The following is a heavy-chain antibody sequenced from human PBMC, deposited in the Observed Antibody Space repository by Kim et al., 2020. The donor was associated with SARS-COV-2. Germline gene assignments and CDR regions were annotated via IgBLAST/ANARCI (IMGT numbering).Heavy chain of an antibody. V-gene: IGHV3-23*01. CDR2: T. J-gene: IGHJ4*02. Sequence: TSEGDAGRGRFTISRDNSENTLYLQMNSLRAEDTAVYYCAKAPYQLPFDYWGQGTLVTVSS. CDR3: AKAPYQLPFDY. D-gene: IGHD2-2*01.